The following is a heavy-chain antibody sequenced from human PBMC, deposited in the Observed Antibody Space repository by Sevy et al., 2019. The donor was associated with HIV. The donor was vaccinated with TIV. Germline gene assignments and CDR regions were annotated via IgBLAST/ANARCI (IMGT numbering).Heavy chain of an antibody. CDR3: TTHAGIAAAGRVFDY. CDR2: IRNEADSYTT. J-gene: IGHJ4*02. D-gene: IGHD6-13*01. CDR1: GFTFSDHY. V-gene: IGHV3-72*01. Sequence: GGSLRLSCAASGFTFSDHYMEWVRQAPGKGLEWVGRIRNEADSYTTEYAASVKGRFTISRDDSENSLDLLMNSLKTEDTAVYYCTTHAGIAAAGRVFDYWGQGTLVTVSS.